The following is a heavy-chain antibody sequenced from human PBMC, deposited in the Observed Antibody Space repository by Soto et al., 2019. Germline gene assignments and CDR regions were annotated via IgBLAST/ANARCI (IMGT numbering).Heavy chain of an antibody. CDR3: AKGAEGYVVSSLDS. V-gene: IGHV3-23*01. D-gene: IGHD5-12*01. CDR1: GXXXXXXA. J-gene: IGHJ4*02. CDR2: ITGTASST. Sequence: EVQLLESGGGFVXPGGSXXLSCAXSGXXXXXXAMTXVRQAPGRGLEWVSAITGTASSTYYADSVKGRFTISRDNSKNTLYLQINSLRAEDTAIYYCAKGAEGYVVSSLDSWGQGTLVTVSS.